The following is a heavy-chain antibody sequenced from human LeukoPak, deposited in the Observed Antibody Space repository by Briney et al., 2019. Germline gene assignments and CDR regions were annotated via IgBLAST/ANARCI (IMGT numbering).Heavy chain of an antibody. V-gene: IGHV6-1*01. CDR2: TYYRSRWGN. Sequence: SQTLSLTCAISGDSVSNNIATWNWVRQSPSRGLEWLGRTYYRSRWGNDYAISVKSRITINPDTSKNQFSLRLSSVTAADTAVYYCARQPLYYDSSGSYAGDFDYWGQGTLVTVSS. CDR1: GDSVSNNIAT. D-gene: IGHD3-22*01. J-gene: IGHJ4*02. CDR3: ARQPLYYDSSGSYAGDFDY.